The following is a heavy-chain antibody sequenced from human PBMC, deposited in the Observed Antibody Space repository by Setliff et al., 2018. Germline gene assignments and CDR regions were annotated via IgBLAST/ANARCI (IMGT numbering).Heavy chain of an antibody. CDR3: ARLSCSSNSCPFDF. Sequence: EPLSLTCSVSDGSMTSGSYYWGWIRQPPGKGLEWIGSVYYSGTTYYNPSLKSRLTMSVDTSKNQFTLKVISVTAADTAVYYCARLSCSSNSCPFDFWVQGTLVTVSS. V-gene: IGHV4-39*06. D-gene: IGHD2-2*01. CDR1: DGSMTSGSYY. J-gene: IGHJ4*02. CDR2: VYYSGTT.